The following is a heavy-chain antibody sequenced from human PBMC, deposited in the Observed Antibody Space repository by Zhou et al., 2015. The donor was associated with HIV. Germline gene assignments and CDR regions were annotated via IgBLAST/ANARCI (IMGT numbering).Heavy chain of an antibody. Sequence: QVQLVQSGAEVKKPGSSVKVSCKASGGTFSSYTISWVRQAPGQGLEWMGRIIPILGIANYAQKFQGRVTITADKSTSTAYMELSSLRSEDTAVYYCARDSRYGDYGMDVWGQGTTVTVSS. CDR3: ARDSRYGDYGMDV. J-gene: IGHJ6*02. CDR2: IIPILGIA. V-gene: IGHV1-69*08. D-gene: IGHD4-17*01. CDR1: GGTFSSYT.